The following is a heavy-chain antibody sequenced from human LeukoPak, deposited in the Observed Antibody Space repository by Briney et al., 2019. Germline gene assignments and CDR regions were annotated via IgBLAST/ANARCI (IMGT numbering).Heavy chain of an antibody. J-gene: IGHJ3*02. CDR1: GYTFTSYG. Sequence: ASVKVSCKASGYTFTSYGISWVRQAPGQGLEWMGWISAYNGNTNYAQKLQGRVTVTTDTSTSTAYMELRSLRSDDTAVYYCARGSDYGDYSGSWSMAFDIWGQGTMVTVSS. CDR3: ARGSDYGDYSGSWSMAFDI. CDR2: ISAYNGNT. D-gene: IGHD4-17*01. V-gene: IGHV1-18*01.